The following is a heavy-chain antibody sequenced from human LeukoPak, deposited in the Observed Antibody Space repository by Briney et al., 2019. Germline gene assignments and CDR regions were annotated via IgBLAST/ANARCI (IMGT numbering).Heavy chain of an antibody. V-gene: IGHV1-69*13. CDR2: IIPIFGTA. Sequence: ASVKVSCKASGGTLSSYAISWVRQAPGQGLEWMGGIIPIFGTANYAQKFQGRVTITADESTSTAYMELSSLRSEDTAVYYCARESDCTNGVCYRPFDYWGQGTLVTVSS. CDR1: GGTLSSYA. J-gene: IGHJ4*02. D-gene: IGHD2-8*01. CDR3: ARESDCTNGVCYRPFDY.